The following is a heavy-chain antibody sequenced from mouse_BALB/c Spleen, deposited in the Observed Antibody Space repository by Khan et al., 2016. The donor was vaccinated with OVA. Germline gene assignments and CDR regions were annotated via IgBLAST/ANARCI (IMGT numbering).Heavy chain of an antibody. CDR3: ARSGITTGYAMDY. J-gene: IGHJ4*01. CDR1: GFTFSSFG. D-gene: IGHD2-4*01. V-gene: IGHV5-17*02. Sequence: EVELVESGGGLVQPGGSRKLSCAASGFTFSSFGMNWVRQAPEKGLEWVAYISSGSSTIYYAETVKGRFTISRDNPKNILFLQMTRLRSEDTAMYYCARSGITTGYAMDYWGQGTSVTVSS. CDR2: ISSGSSTI.